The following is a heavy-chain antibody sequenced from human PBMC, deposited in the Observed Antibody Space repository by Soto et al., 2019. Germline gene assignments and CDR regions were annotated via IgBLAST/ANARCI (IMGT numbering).Heavy chain of an antibody. J-gene: IGHJ6*02. V-gene: IGHV3-21*01. CDR3: ARDLAVAGTQRYGMDV. CDR1: GFTFSSYS. CDR2: ISSSSSYI. Sequence: EVQLVESGGGLVKPGGSLRLSCAASGFTFSSYSMNWVRQAPGKGLEWVSSISSSSSYIYYADSVKGRFTISRDNAKNSLYLQMNSLRAEDTAVYYCARDLAVAGTQRYGMDVWGQGTTVTVSS. D-gene: IGHD6-19*01.